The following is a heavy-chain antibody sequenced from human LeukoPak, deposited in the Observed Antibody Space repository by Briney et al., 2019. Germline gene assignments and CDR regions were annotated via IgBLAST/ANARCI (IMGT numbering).Heavy chain of an antibody. CDR2: ISYDGSNK. CDR1: GFTFSSYA. V-gene: IGHV3-30*04. CDR3: ARDGGATVVTSGYFDY. Sequence: GGSLRLSCAASGFTFSSYAMHWVRQAPGKGLEWVAVISYDGSNKYYADSVKGRFTISRDNSKNTLYLQMNSLRAEDTAVYYCARDGGATVVTSGYFDYWGQGTLVTVSS. D-gene: IGHD4-23*01. J-gene: IGHJ4*02.